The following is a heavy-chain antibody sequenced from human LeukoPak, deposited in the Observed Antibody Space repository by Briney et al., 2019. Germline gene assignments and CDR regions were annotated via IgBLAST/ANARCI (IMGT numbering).Heavy chain of an antibody. Sequence: ASVKVSCKASGYTFTTYAMHWVRQAPGQRLEWMGWINAGNGNTKYSQNFQGRVTITRDTSASTAYMELSSLRSEDTAVYYCAREGVKSGWYSNCFDPWGQGNLVTVSS. CDR1: GYTFTTYA. CDR2: INAGNGNT. CDR3: AREGVKSGWYSNCFDP. D-gene: IGHD6-19*01. V-gene: IGHV1-3*01. J-gene: IGHJ5*02.